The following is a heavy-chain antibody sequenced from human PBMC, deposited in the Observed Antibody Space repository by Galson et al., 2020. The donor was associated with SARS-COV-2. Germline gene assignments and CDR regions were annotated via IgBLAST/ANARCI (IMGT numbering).Heavy chain of an antibody. CDR2: IYTSGST. Sequence: SETLSLTCTVSGGSISSYYWSWIRQPAGKGLEWIGRIYTSGSTNYNPSLKSRVTMSVDTSKNQFSLKLSSVTAADTAVYYCAREKEVAGYYYYGMDVWGQGTTVTVSS. CDR3: AREKEVAGYYYYGMDV. V-gene: IGHV4-4*07. J-gene: IGHJ6*02. D-gene: IGHD6-19*01. CDR1: GGSISSYY.